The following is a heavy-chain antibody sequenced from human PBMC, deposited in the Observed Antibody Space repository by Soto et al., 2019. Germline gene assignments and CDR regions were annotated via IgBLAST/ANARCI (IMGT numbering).Heavy chain of an antibody. V-gene: IGHV1-8*01. Sequence: ASVKVSCKASGYTFTSYDINWVRPATGQGLEWMGWMNPNSGNTGYAQKFPGRVTMTRNTSISTAYMELGSLRSEDTAVYYCAATGYYANYYYYYYMDVWGKGTTVTVSS. CDR2: MNPNSGNT. CDR1: GYTFTSYD. J-gene: IGHJ6*03. CDR3: AATGYYANYYYYYYMDV. D-gene: IGHD3-9*01.